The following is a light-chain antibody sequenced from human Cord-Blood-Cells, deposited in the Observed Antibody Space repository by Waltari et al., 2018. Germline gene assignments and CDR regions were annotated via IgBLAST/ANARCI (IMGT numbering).Light chain of an antibody. Sequence: EIVLTQSPATLSLSPGERATLSCRASQSVSSYLAWYQQKPGQAPRLLIYDASNRATGIPARFSGSGSGTDFTLTISSLEPEDVAVYYCQQRSNWLPYTFGQGTKLEIK. J-gene: IGKJ2*01. CDR1: QSVSSY. CDR3: QQRSNWLPYT. CDR2: DAS. V-gene: IGKV3-11*01.